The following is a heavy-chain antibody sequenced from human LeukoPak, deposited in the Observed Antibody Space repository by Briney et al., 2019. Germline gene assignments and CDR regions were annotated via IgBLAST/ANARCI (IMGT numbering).Heavy chain of an antibody. CDR1: GGSISSYY. Sequence: SETLSLTCTVSGGSISSYYWSSIRQPPGEGLEWIGYIYYSGSTNYNPSLKSRVTISVDTSKNQFSLKLSSVTAADTAVYYCARGQYGSGSYPPGAFDIWGQGTMVTVSS. CDR2: IYYSGST. D-gene: IGHD3-10*01. CDR3: ARGQYGSGSYPPGAFDI. V-gene: IGHV4-59*01. J-gene: IGHJ3*02.